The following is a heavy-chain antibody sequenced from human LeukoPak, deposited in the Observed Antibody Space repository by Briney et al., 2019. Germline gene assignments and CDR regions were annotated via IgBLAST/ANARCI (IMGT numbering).Heavy chain of an antibody. J-gene: IGHJ4*02. CDR1: GYTFTGYY. Sequence: ASVKVSCKASGYTFTGYYMHWVRQAPGQGLEWTGWINPNSGGTNYAQKFQGRVTMTRDTSISTAYMELSRLRSDDTAVYYCARGYSSGWYQGEYFDYWGQGTLVTVSS. CDR2: INPNSGGT. D-gene: IGHD6-19*01. CDR3: ARGYSSGWYQGEYFDY. V-gene: IGHV1-2*02.